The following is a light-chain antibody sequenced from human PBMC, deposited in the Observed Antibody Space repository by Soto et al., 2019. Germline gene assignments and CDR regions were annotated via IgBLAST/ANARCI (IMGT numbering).Light chain of an antibody. CDR1: QSVSSSY. V-gene: IGKV3-20*01. CDR2: GAS. CDR3: QQYSRSPYT. Sequence: EIVLTQSPGTLSLSPGERATLSCRASQSVSSSYLAWYQQKPGQAPRLLISGASSRATGLPARIRGSGSGIDFTLTISRLEPEEFAVYYCQQYSRSPYTFDQRTTLHIK. J-gene: IGKJ2*01.